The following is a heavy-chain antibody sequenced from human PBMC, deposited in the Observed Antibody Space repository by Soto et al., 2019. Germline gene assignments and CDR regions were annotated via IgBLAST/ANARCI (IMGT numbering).Heavy chain of an antibody. Sequence: QLKLQESGPGLVKPSETLSLTCSVSGGSINYNSYHWGWIRQPPGQGLEWIGSIFYTGTTFFNPSLESRVTMSVDTSKNSFSLHLTSVTAADTAVYFCARLVVVAPVANVWGQGTLVTV. J-gene: IGHJ4*02. D-gene: IGHD2-2*01. V-gene: IGHV4-39*02. CDR1: GGSINYNSYH. CDR2: IFYTGTT. CDR3: ARLVVVAPVANV.